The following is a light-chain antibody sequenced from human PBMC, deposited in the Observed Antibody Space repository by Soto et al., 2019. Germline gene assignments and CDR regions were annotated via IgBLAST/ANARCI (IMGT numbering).Light chain of an antibody. J-gene: IGKJ4*01. Sequence: DIQMTQSPSSLSASVGDRVTITCQASQDIRNYLNWYQQKPGKDPKLLIYDASNLETGVPSRFSGSGSGRKFTFTISSLQPEDIATYYCQQCNDLLTFGGGTRIEIK. V-gene: IGKV1-33*01. CDR2: DAS. CDR1: QDIRNY. CDR3: QQCNDLLT.